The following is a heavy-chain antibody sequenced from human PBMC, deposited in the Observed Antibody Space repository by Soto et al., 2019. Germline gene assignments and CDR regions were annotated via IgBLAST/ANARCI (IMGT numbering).Heavy chain of an antibody. V-gene: IGHV3-48*04. CDR1: GFTLSSYM. J-gene: IGHJ6*02. D-gene: IGHD6-13*01. CDR3: AKDRAAAGRKVYYYGMDV. Sequence: GSLRLSCAASGFTLSSYMMNWVRQAPGQGLEWISYISNSGRSIDYADSVKGRFTISRDNAKNSLYLQMNGLRAEDTVLYYCAKDRAAAGRKVYYYGMDVWGQGTTVTVSS. CDR2: ISNSGRSI.